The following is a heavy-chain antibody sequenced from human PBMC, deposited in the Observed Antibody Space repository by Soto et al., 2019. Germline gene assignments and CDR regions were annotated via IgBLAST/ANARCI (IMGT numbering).Heavy chain of an antibody. CDR3: ARRYCSSTSCDDYGMDV. J-gene: IGHJ6*02. CDR1: GGTFTSYA. V-gene: IGHV1-69*06. CDR2: IMPIFETT. Sequence: QVQLVQSGAEVKKPGSSVKVSCKASGGTFTSYAINWVRQAPGQGLEWMGRIMPIFETTNYAQKFQGRVTITADKSTSTAYMELSRLRSEDTAVYYCARRYCSSTSCDDYGMDVWGQVTTVTVSS. D-gene: IGHD2-2*01.